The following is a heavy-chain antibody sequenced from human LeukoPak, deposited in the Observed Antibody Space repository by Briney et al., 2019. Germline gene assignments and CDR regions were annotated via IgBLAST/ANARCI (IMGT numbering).Heavy chain of an antibody. Sequence: SETLSLTCTVSGGSISSGGYYWRWIRQPPGKGLEWIGYIYHSGSTYYNPSLKSRVTISVDRSKNQFALKLSSVTAADTAVYYCARDALWCSGGSCYPQDYMDVWGKGTTVTVSS. J-gene: IGHJ6*03. CDR3: ARDALWCSGGSCYPQDYMDV. D-gene: IGHD2-15*01. CDR2: IYHSGST. CDR1: GGSISSGGYY. V-gene: IGHV4-30-2*01.